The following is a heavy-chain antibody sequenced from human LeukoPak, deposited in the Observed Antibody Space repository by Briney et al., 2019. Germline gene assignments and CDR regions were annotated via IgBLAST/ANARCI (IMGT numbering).Heavy chain of an antibody. J-gene: IGHJ3*02. Sequence: SETLSLTCTVSGGSISSYYWTWIRQPPGKGLEWIGYTYYTGNTYYNASLKSRVTISVDTSKNQFSLKLSSVTAADTAVYYCARDHPHGYCSSTSCPLDAFDIWGQGTMVTVSS. CDR2: TYYTGNT. V-gene: IGHV4-59*12. D-gene: IGHD2-2*03. CDR3: ARDHPHGYCSSTSCPLDAFDI. CDR1: GGSISSYY.